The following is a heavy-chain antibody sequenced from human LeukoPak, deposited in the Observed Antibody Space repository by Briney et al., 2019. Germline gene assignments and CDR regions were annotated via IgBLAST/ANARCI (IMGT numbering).Heavy chain of an antibody. Sequence: SQTLSLTCTVSGGSISSGGYYWSWIRQHPGKGLEWIGYIYYSGSTYYNPSLKSRVTISVDTSKNQFSLKLSSATAADTAVYYCARESPDYYDGLRDYWGQGTLVTVSS. CDR2: IYYSGST. J-gene: IGHJ4*02. CDR1: GGSISSGGYY. CDR3: ARESPDYYDGLRDY. V-gene: IGHV4-31*03. D-gene: IGHD3-22*01.